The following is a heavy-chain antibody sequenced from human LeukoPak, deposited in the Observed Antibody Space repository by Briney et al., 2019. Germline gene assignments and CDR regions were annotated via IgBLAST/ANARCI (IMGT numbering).Heavy chain of an antibody. CDR1: GYTFTSYD. D-gene: IGHD3-3*01. CDR2: MNPNSGNT. V-gene: IGHV1-8*01. Sequence: ASVKVSCKASGYTFTSYDINWVRQATGQGPEWMGWMNPNSGNTGYAQKFQGRVTMTRNTSISTAYMELSSLRSEDTAVYYCARAYYDFWSGYLEAYFDYWGQGTLVTVSS. J-gene: IGHJ4*02. CDR3: ARAYYDFWSGYLEAYFDY.